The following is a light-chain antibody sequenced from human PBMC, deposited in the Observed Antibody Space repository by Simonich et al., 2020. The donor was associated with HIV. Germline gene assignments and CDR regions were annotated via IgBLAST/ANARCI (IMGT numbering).Light chain of an antibody. CDR2: LLS. CDR3: MQALQTPFT. Sequence: DIVMTQNPLFLSVTPGQPASISCKSSQSILHSYGKTYLYWYLQKPGQSPQLLIYLLSKRASGVPDRFSGSGSGTDFTLKISRVEAEDVEIYYCMQALQTPFTFGPGTKVDIK. J-gene: IGKJ3*01. V-gene: IGKV2-28*01. CDR1: QSILHSYGKTY.